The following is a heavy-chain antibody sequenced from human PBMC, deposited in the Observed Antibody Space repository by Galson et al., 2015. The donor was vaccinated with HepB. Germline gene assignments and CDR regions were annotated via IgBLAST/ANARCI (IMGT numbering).Heavy chain of an antibody. D-gene: IGHD3-22*01. CDR2: ISYDGSNK. V-gene: IGHV3-30*18. Sequence: SLRLSCAASGFTFSSHGMHWVRQAPGKGLEWVAVISYDGSNKYYADSAKGRFTISRDNSKNTLYLQMNSLRAEDTAVYYCAKGQKEVLYYDSSGFPLDYWGQGTLVTVYS. J-gene: IGHJ4*02. CDR1: GFTFSSHG. CDR3: AKGQKEVLYYDSSGFPLDY.